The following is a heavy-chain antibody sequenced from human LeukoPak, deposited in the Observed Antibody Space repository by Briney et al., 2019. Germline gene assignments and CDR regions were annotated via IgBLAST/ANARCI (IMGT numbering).Heavy chain of an antibody. J-gene: IGHJ6*02. CDR2: ISGSGGST. CDR3: AKDQIAYYYGMDV. V-gene: IGHV3-23*01. CDR1: GVTFSSNA. Sequence: HTGGSLRLSCAASGVTFSSNAMSWVRQAPGKGLEWVSGISGSGGSTYYADSVKGRFTISRDNSKNTLYLQMNSLRAEDTAVYYCAKDQIAYYYGMDVWGQGTTVTVSS.